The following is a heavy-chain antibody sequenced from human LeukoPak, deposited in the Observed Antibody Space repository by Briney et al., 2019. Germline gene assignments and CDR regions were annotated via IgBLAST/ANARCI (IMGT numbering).Heavy chain of an antibody. D-gene: IGHD2-8*01. J-gene: IGHJ3*01. CDR3: ARRGGSNGWGAFDV. V-gene: IGHV3-23*01. CDR2: ISGSGGST. CDR1: GFTFSSYA. Sequence: GGSLRLSCAASGFTFSSYAMSWVRQAPGKGLEWVSAISGSGGSTFYADSVKGRFTISRDNSKNTLYLQMNSLRAEDTAVYYCARRGGSNGWGAFDVWGQGTTITVSS.